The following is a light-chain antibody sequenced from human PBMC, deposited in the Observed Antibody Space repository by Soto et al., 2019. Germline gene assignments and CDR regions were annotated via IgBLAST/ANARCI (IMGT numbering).Light chain of an antibody. CDR2: YDR. V-gene: IGLV3-21*04. CDR1: NIGSKS. Sequence: SYELTQPPSVSVAPGKTATITCGGDNIGSKSVHWYQQRPGQAPVLVIFYDRARPSGIPERFSGSNSGSKATLTISRVEAGDEADYYCQVWDSGSDSGVFGTGTKVTV. CDR3: QVWDSGSDSGV. J-gene: IGLJ1*01.